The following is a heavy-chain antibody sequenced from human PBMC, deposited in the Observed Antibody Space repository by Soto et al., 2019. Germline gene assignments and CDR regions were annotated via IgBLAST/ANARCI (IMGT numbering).Heavy chain of an antibody. CDR3: ARDIVLVPAAPRYYYCYGMDV. CDR1: GYTFTSYY. D-gene: IGHD2-2*01. CDR2: INPSGGST. J-gene: IGHJ6*02. Sequence: ASVKVSCKASGYTFTSYYMHWVRQAPGQGLEWMGIINPSGGSTSYAQKFQGRVTMTRDTSTSTVYMELSSLRSEDTAVYYCARDIVLVPAAPRYYYCYGMDVWGQGTTLTVYS. V-gene: IGHV1-46*01.